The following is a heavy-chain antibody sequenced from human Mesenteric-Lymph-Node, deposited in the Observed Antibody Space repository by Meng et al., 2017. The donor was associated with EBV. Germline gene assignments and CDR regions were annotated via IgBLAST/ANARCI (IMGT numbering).Heavy chain of an antibody. V-gene: IGHV4-34*01. Sequence: QVPLRLCGSCLFQPSDPLPPPCTFYGGSFGVCDGSWVRQPPGKGLEWIEEIGEINHREITNYSASLKNRVTMSVDTSNNQFSLKLSSVTAADTAVYYCASRSGHSDYWGQGALVTVSS. CDR1: GGSFGVCD. D-gene: IGHD3-10*01. J-gene: IGHJ4*02. CDR3: ASRSGHSDY. CDR2: IGEINHREIT.